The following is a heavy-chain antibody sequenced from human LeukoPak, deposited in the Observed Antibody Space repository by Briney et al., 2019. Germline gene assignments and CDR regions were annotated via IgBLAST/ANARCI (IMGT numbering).Heavy chain of an antibody. CDR3: ARGVTMVRGVLYYFDY. Sequence: SETLSLTCAVYGGSFSGYYWSWIRQPPGKGLEWIGEFNHSGSTNYNPSLKSRVTISEDTSKNKFSLKLSSVTAADTAVYNCARGVTMVRGVLYYFDYWGQGTLVTVSS. D-gene: IGHD3-10*01. CDR1: GGSFSGYY. J-gene: IGHJ4*02. CDR2: FNHSGST. V-gene: IGHV4-34*01.